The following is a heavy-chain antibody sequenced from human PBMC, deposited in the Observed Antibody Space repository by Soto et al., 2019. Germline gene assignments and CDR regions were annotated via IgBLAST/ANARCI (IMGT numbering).Heavy chain of an antibody. J-gene: IGHJ4*02. D-gene: IGHD3-9*01. CDR2: ISWNSGSI. V-gene: IGHV3-9*01. CDR3: AKDRNYDILPGLEY. CDR1: GFTFDDYA. Sequence: PGGSLRLSCAASGFTFDDYAMHWVRQAPGKGLEWVSSISWNSGSIGYADSVRGRFTISRDNAKNSLYLQMNSLRAEDTALYYCAKDRNYDILPGLEYWGQGTLVTVSS.